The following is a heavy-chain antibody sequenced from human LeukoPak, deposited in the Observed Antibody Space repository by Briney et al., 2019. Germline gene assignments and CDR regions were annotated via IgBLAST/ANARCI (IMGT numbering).Heavy chain of an antibody. Sequence: SETLSLTCSVSGGSMNNYYWNWIRQPPGKGLEWIGYSYYSGSTNYNPSLKSRVNISVDTSKNQFSLDLSSVTAADTAVYYCARLGSVAMPFDYWGQGTLVTVSS. J-gene: IGHJ4*02. V-gene: IGHV4-59*08. CDR2: SYYSGST. CDR3: ARLGSVAMPFDY. D-gene: IGHD2-2*01. CDR1: GGSMNNYY.